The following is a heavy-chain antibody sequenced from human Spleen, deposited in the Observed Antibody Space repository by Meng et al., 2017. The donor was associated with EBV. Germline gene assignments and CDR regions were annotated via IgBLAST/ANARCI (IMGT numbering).Heavy chain of an antibody. CDR1: GDSVSSNNAA. J-gene: IGHJ5*02. CDR2: TYYRSNWYN. CDR3: TRTPHSSADWFDP. Sequence: PQQSRPGLVKPSQPLSLTCAISGDSVSSNNAAWNWIRQSPSRGLEWLGRTYYRSNWYNDYAVSLRSRLTINPDTSKNQFSLQLRSVTPEDTAVYYCTRTPHSSADWFDPWGQGTLVTVSS. V-gene: IGHV6-1*01. D-gene: IGHD1-26*01.